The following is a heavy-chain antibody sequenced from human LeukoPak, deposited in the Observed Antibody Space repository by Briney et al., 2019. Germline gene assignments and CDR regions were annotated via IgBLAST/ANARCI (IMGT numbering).Heavy chain of an antibody. Sequence: AETLSLTCTVSGGSINSYYWSWIRQPPGKGLEWIGYIYYSGGTNYNPSLKSRVTISIDTSKNQFSLKLTSVTPADTAVYYCARGPYSSSWSFDYWGQGTLVTVSS. CDR1: GGSINSYY. J-gene: IGHJ4*02. V-gene: IGHV4-59*01. CDR3: ARGPYSSSWSFDY. CDR2: IYYSGGT. D-gene: IGHD6-13*01.